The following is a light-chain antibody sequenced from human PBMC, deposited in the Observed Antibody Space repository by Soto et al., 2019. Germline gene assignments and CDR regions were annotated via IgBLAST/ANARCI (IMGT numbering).Light chain of an antibody. J-gene: IGKJ4*01. Sequence: ENVLTQSPGTLSLSPGERATLSCRASQSISSSYLAWYQQEPGHPPRLLIYGASNRATGIPDRFSGSGSGTEFTLTISRLEPEDFAVYYCQQYSGSPPLTFGGGTKVEIK. CDR3: QQYSGSPPLT. CDR2: GAS. V-gene: IGKV3-20*01. CDR1: QSISSSY.